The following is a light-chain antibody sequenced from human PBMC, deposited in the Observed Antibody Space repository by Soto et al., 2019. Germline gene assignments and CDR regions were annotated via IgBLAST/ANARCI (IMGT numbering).Light chain of an antibody. Sequence: EIVLTQSPATLSLSPGERATLSCRASQSVSSFLAWYQQKPGQAPTLLIYDASNRATGIPARFSGSGSGIDFPLTISSLEPEDFAVYFCHQRSNWPPTFGQGTKVEIK. CDR3: HQRSNWPPT. J-gene: IGKJ1*01. CDR2: DAS. CDR1: QSVSSF. V-gene: IGKV3-11*01.